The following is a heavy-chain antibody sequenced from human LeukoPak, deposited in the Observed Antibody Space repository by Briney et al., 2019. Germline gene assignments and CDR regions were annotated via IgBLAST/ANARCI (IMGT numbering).Heavy chain of an antibody. CDR2: IDRDST. CDR1: GFTFSSHE. J-gene: IGHJ3*02. V-gene: IGHV3-53*05. CDR3: TRRDYYGSGNPGVVDI. D-gene: IGHD3-10*01. Sequence: GGSLRLSCAASGFTFSSHEMNWVRQAPGKGLEWVSLIDRDSTYYADSVKGRFTISRDNSKNTVYLQMNSLRAEDTAVYYCTRRDYYGSGNPGVVDIWGQGTMVTVSS.